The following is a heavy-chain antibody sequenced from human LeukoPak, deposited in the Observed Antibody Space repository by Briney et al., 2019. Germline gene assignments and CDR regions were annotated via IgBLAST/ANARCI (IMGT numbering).Heavy chain of an antibody. CDR3: AKALSGSPPKPFDY. V-gene: IGHV3-30*02. CDR2: IRYDGSDK. CDR1: GFTFSIYG. J-gene: IGHJ4*02. D-gene: IGHD1-26*01. Sequence: PGGSLRLSCVASGFTFSIYGTHWVRQAPGKGLEWVAFIRYDGSDKYYAESVKGRFTISRDNSRNTLYLLMNSLRAEDTAVYYCAKALSGSPPKPFDYWGQGTLVTVSS.